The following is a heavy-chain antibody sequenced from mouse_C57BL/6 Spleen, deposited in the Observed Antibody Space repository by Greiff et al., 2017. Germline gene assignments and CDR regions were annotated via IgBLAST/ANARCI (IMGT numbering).Heavy chain of an antibody. Sequence: QVQLQQPGAELVKPGASVKLSCKASGYTFTSYWMHWVKQRPGQGLEWIGMIHPNSGSTNYNEKFKSKATLTVDKSSSTAYMQLSSLTSEDSAVYYCAISEARYYFDYWGQGTTLTVSS. V-gene: IGHV1-64*01. CDR1: GYTFTSYW. CDR2: IHPNSGST. J-gene: IGHJ2*01. CDR3: AISEARYYFDY. D-gene: IGHD3-1*01.